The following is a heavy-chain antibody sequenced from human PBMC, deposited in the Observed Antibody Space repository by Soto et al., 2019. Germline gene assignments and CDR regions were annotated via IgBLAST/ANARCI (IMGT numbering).Heavy chain of an antibody. V-gene: IGHV1-2*02. CDR2: INPNSGAT. J-gene: IGHJ5*02. Sequence: ASVKVSCKASGYTFTGYFMHWVRQAPGQGLEWMGWINPNSGATKYAQKFQGRVTLSRDTSISTAYMELSGLRSDDTAVYYCARGGGTILAPLPWGQGTLVTVSS. CDR3: ARGGGTILAPLP. CDR1: GYTFTGYF. D-gene: IGHD3-3*01.